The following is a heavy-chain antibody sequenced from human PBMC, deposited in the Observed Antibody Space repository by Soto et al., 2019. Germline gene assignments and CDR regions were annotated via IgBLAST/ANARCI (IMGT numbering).Heavy chain of an antibody. CDR1: GYTFTFRY. CDR2: ITPFKSDT. D-gene: IGHD3-9*01. J-gene: IGHJ3*02. CDR3: ARSPFTGSDAFDI. Sequence: SVKVSCKASGYTFTFRYLHWVRQAPGQALEWMGWITPFKSDTNYAQKFQDRVTITRDRSVSTAYMELSNLRSDDTAMYYCARSPFTGSDAFDIWGQGTMVTVSS. V-gene: IGHV1-45*02.